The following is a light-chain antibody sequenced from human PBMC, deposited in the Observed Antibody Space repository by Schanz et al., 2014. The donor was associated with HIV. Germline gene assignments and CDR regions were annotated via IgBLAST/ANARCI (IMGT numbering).Light chain of an antibody. V-gene: IGLV2-14*02. J-gene: IGLJ1*01. Sequence: QSALAQPASVSGSPGQSITISCTGTSSDVGSYNLLSWYQQHPGNAPKLIIFEVTKRPSGVSNRFSGSKSGNTASLTIYDLQREDEADYYCSSLSTSGAPLFGTGTKLTVL. CDR3: SSLSTSGAPL. CDR1: SSDVGSYNL. CDR2: EVT.